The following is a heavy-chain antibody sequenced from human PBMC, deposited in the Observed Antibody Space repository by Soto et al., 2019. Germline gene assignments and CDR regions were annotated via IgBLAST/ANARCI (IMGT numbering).Heavy chain of an antibody. D-gene: IGHD3-10*01. CDR2: INHSGST. V-gene: IGHV4-34*01. CDR3: ARALFEFGVLYYRDV. CDR1: GGSFSGYY. Sequence: PSETLSLTCAVYGGSFSGYYWSWIRQPPGKGLEWIGEINHSGSTNYNPSLKSRVTISVDTSKNQFSLKLSSVTAADTAVYYCARALFEFGVLYYRDVWGKGTTVTVSS. J-gene: IGHJ6*03.